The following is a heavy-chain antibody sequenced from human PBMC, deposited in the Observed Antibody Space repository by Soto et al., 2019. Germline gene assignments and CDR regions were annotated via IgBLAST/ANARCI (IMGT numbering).Heavy chain of an antibody. J-gene: IGHJ4*02. D-gene: IGHD1-20*01. CDR3: TTQYNWNYFDY. CDR2: IKSKTDGGTT. Sequence: LRLSCAASGFTFSNAWMSWVRQAPGKGLEWVGRIKSKTDGGTTDYAAPVKGRFTISRDDSKNTLYLQMNSLKTEDTAVYYCTTQYNWNYFDYWGQGTLVTVSS. CDR1: GFTFSNAW. V-gene: IGHV3-15*01.